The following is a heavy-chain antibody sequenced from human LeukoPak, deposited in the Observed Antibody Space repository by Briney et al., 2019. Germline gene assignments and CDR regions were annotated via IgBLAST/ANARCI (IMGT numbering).Heavy chain of an antibody. D-gene: IGHD3-3*01. CDR2: TYYRSKWYN. J-gene: IGHJ3*02. CDR3: ARVPYYDFQADAFDI. CDR1: GDSVSANGAA. Sequence: SQTLSLTCAISGDSVSANGAAWNWIRQSPSRGLEWLGRTYYRSKWYNDYAVSVKSRITINPDTSKNQFSLQLNSVTPEDTAVYYCARVPYYDFQADAFDIWGQGTMVTVSS. V-gene: IGHV6-1*01.